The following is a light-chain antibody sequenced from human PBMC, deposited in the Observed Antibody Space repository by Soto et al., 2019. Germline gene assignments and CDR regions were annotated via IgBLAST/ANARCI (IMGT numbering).Light chain of an antibody. CDR3: QQHNNWPLIT. V-gene: IGKV3-15*01. Sequence: EIVMTQSPAILSVSPGERATLSCRASQSVSSSLAWYQQKPGQAPRLLIYGASTRAIGVPARFSGSGSGTEFTLTISSLQSEDFAVYYCQQHNNWPLITFGQGTRVDIK. J-gene: IGKJ5*01. CDR1: QSVSSS. CDR2: GAS.